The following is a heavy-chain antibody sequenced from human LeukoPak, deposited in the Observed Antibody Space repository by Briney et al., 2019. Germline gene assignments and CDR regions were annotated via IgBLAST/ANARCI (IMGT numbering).Heavy chain of an antibody. CDR1: GGSINSDNSY. CDR3: VIFAGY. V-gene: IGHV4-39*07. J-gene: IGHJ4*02. Sequence: PSETLSLTCTVSGGSINSDNSYWGWIRQPPGKGLEWIGSFYYSRKTYYNPSLKSRVTISVDTSKNHFSLNLSSVTAAHTAIYYCVIFAGYWGQGTLVTVSS. CDR2: FYYSRKT.